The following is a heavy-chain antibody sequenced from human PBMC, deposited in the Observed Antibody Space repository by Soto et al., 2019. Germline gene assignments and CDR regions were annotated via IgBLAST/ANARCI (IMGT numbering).Heavy chain of an antibody. J-gene: IGHJ4*02. D-gene: IGHD4-17*01. CDR1: GYTFTSYA. V-gene: IGHV1-3*01. CDR2: INAGNGNT. Sequence: GASVKLSCKASGYTFTSYAMHWVRQAPGQRLEWMGWINAGNGNTKYSQKFQGRVTITRDTSASTAYMELSSLRSEDTAVYYCARVYQGADYGSPYYFDYWGQGTLVTVSS. CDR3: ARVYQGADYGSPYYFDY.